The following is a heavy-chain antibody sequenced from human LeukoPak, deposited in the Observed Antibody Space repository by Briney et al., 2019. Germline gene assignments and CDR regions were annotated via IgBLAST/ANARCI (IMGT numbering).Heavy chain of an antibody. CDR3: ARNLLQLWQPNMDV. J-gene: IGHJ6*03. V-gene: IGHV4-34*01. Sequence: SETLSLTCAVYGGSFSGYYWSWIRQPPGKGLVWIGEINHSGSTNYNPSLKSRVTISVDTSKNQFSLKLSSVTAADTAVYYCARNLLQLWQPNMDVWGKGTTVTVSS. CDR1: GGSFSGYY. CDR2: INHSGST. D-gene: IGHD5-18*01.